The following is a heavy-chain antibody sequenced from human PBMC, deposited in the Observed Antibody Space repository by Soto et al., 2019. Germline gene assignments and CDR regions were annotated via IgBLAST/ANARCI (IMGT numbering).Heavy chain of an antibody. CDR3: ARDYCTNGVCPYGMDV. CDR1: GFTFSSYS. CDR2: ISSSSSYI. D-gene: IGHD2-8*01. J-gene: IGHJ6*02. Sequence: PGGSLRLSCAASGFTFSSYSMNWVRQAPGKGLEWVSSISSSSSYIYYADSVKGRFTISRDNAKNSLYLQMNSLRAEDTAVYYCARDYCTNGVCPYGMDVWGQGTTVTVSS. V-gene: IGHV3-21*01.